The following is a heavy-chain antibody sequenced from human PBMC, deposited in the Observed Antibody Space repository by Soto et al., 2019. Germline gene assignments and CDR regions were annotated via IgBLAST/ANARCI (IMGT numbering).Heavy chain of an antibody. CDR3: ARDESGAGNPADY. D-gene: IGHD3-10*01. CDR2: IKQDGSEK. J-gene: IGHJ4*02. Sequence: SLRLSCAASGFTFSSYWMSWVRQAPGKGLEWVANIKQDGSEKYYVDSVKGRFTISRDNAKNSLYLQMNSLRAEDTAVYYCARDESGAGNPADYWGQGTLVTVSS. CDR1: GFTFSSYW. V-gene: IGHV3-7*01.